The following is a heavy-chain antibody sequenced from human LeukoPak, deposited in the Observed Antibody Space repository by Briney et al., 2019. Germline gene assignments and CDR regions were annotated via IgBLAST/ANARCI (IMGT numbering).Heavy chain of an antibody. CDR3: ARSKIAAAGTRPYYYGMDV. CDR1: SYSFTSYW. J-gene: IGHJ6*02. V-gene: IGHV5-51*01. CDR2: IYPGDSDT. Sequence: GESLKISCKGSSYSFTSYWIGWVRQMPGKGLEWMGIIYPGDSDTRYSPSFQGQVTISADKSISTAYLQWSSLKASDTAMYYCARSKIAAAGTRPYYYGMDVWGQGTTVTVS. D-gene: IGHD6-13*01.